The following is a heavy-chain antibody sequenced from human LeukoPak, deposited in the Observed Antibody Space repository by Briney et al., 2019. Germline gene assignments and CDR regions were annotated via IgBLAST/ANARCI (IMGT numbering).Heavy chain of an antibody. Sequence: SETLSLTCTVSGGSISSYYWSWIWQPPGKGLEWIGYIYYSGSTNYNPSLKSRVTISVDTSKNQFSLKLSSVTAADTAVYYCAGHYGDHPNFDYWGQGTLVTVSS. CDR2: IYYSGST. V-gene: IGHV4-59*01. CDR1: GGSISSYY. D-gene: IGHD4-17*01. CDR3: AGHYGDHPNFDY. J-gene: IGHJ4*02.